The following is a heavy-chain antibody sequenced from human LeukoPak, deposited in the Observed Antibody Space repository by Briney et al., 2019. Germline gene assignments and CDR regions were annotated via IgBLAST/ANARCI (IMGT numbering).Heavy chain of an antibody. CDR1: GFTFTTYW. J-gene: IGHJ4*02. Sequence: GGSLRLSCAASGFTFTTYWMHWVRQAPGKGLVWVSHINSDGSITSYADSVKGRFTISRDNSKNTLYLQMDSLRAEDTAVYYCAKETSSGNFVTIDCWGQGTLVTVSS. CDR3: AKETSSGNFVTIDC. CDR2: INSDGSIT. V-gene: IGHV3-74*01. D-gene: IGHD1-26*01.